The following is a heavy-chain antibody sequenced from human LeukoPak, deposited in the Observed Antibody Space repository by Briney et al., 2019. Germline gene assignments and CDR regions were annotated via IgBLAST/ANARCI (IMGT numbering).Heavy chain of an antibody. CDR1: DFTFSTYW. Sequence: GGSLRLSCAVSDFTFSTYWMHWVRQAPGKGLVWVSRINTDGTITNYADSVKGRFTISRDNAKNVLHLQMNSLRADDTAVYYCSRSTFGQYDYWGQGTLVTVSS. CDR3: SRSTFGQYDY. CDR2: INTDGTIT. V-gene: IGHV3-74*01. J-gene: IGHJ4*02. D-gene: IGHD3-16*01.